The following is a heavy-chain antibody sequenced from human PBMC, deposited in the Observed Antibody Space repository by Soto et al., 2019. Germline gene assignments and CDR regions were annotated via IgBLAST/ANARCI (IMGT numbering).Heavy chain of an antibody. CDR3: ASFSNVVSPTHFAY. V-gene: IGHV3-23*01. J-gene: IGHJ4*02. Sequence: GGSLRLSCVVSGFTFSNYGMSWVRQAPGKGLEWVASISGAGGRIYNEDSVKGRFTISRDNSKNTLYLQMNSLRAEDTAVYYSASFSNVVSPTHFAYRARGPLVPVSS. CDR1: GFTFSNYG. CDR2: ISGAGGRI. D-gene: IGHD3-22*01.